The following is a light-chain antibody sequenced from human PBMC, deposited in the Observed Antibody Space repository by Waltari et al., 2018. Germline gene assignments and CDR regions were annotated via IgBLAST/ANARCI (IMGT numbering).Light chain of an antibody. CDR3: QHRSSWPLT. CDR1: QSVSSY. Sequence: EIVLTQSPATLSLSPGERAALSCRASQSVSSYLAWYQQKPGQAPRLLIYDAFNRATGIPARFSGSGSGTDFTLTITSLEPEESAVYYCQHRSSWPLTFGGGTKVEI. V-gene: IGKV3-11*01. J-gene: IGKJ4*02. CDR2: DAF.